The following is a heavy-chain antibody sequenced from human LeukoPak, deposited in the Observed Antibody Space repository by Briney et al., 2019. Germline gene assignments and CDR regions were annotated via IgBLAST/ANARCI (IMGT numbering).Heavy chain of an antibody. CDR3: ARGAVAGTEGFDY. CDR1: GGSFSGYY. V-gene: IGHV4-34*01. D-gene: IGHD6-19*01. CDR2: INHSGST. J-gene: IGHJ4*02. Sequence: SETLSLTCAVYGGSFSGYYWSWIRQPPGKGLEWIGEINHSGSTNYNPSLKSRVTVSVDTSKNQFSLKLSSVTAADTAVYYCARGAVAGTEGFDYWGQGTLVTVSS.